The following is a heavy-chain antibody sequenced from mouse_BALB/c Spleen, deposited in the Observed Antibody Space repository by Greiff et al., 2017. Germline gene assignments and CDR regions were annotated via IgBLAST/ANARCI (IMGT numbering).Heavy chain of an antibody. Sequence: EVQGVESGGDLVKPGGSLKLSCAASGFTFSSYGMSWVRQTPDKRLEWVATISSGGSYTYYPDSVKGRFTISRDNAKNTLYLQMSSLKSEDTAMYYCARRYYGSSYVYYAMDYWGQGTSVTVSS. CDR2: ISSGGSYT. J-gene: IGHJ4*01. CDR1: GFTFSSYG. V-gene: IGHV5-6*01. D-gene: IGHD1-1*01. CDR3: ARRYYGSSYVYYAMDY.